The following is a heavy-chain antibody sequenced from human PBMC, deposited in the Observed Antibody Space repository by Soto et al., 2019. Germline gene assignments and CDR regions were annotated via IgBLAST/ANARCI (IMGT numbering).Heavy chain of an antibody. CDR2: LYGSGRGI. CDR3: AKDAVALDGVWLAHD. CDR1: GFTFSTYA. V-gene: IGHV3-23*01. D-gene: IGHD5-12*01. Sequence: GGSLRLSCAASGFTFSTYAIIWIRQVPGKGLEWVSGLYGSGRGIHYADSVKGRFTISRDNSAYSVYLQMNDLRVEDSAVYYCAKDAVALDGVWLAHDWGQGTVVTVSS. J-gene: IGHJ4*02.